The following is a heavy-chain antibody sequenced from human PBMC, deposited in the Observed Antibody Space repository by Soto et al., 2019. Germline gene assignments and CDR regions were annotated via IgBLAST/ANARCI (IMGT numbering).Heavy chain of an antibody. CDR1: GGTFSNSA. V-gene: IGHV1-69*14. CDR3: ARDGDLRSDFWSGPLGGGWFDP. J-gene: IGHJ5*02. CDR2: IIPIFGST. D-gene: IGHD3-3*01. Sequence: QVQLVQSGAEVRKPGSSVKVSCKASGGTFSNSAITWVRQAPGQGLEWVGGIIPIFGSTNYAQKFQGRVTITADKSTSAAYMELSSLTSEYTAVYYCARDGDLRSDFWSGPLGGGWFDPWGQGTLVTVSS.